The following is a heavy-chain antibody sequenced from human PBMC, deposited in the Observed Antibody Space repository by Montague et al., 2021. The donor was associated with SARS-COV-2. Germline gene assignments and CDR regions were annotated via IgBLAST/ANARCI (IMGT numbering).Heavy chain of an antibody. CDR3: TSGREGNYNVMDV. D-gene: IGHD1-1*01. CDR2: TYYRSKWYN. CDR1: GDSVSSNSAT. Sequence: CAISGDSVSSNSATWNWVRQSPSRGLEWLGVTYYRSKWYNGYAVSVRGRVTINPDTAKNQFSLQLNSVTPEDTAIYYCTSGREGNYNVMDVWGQGTTVTVSS. J-gene: IGHJ6*02. V-gene: IGHV6-1*01.